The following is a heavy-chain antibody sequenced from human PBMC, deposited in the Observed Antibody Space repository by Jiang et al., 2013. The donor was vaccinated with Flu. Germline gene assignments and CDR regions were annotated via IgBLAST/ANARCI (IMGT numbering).Heavy chain of an antibody. V-gene: IGHV2-5*01. CDR2: IFWSGEK. J-gene: IGHJ4*02. Sequence: KPTQTLTLTCTFSGFSLTTSGVGVGWIRQPPGEALEWVALIFWSGEKQYSPSLKSRLTITKDTSKNXVVLTMTNMDPVDTGTYFCAHRRDSMYFDYWGQGTLVTVSS. CDR3: AHRRDSMYFDY. D-gene: IGHD2-15*01. CDR1: GFSLTTSGVG.